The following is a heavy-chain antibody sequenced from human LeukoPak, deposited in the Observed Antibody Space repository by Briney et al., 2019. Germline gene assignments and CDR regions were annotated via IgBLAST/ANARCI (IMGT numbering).Heavy chain of an antibody. J-gene: IGHJ4*02. CDR2: MRRDGNEI. Sequence: PGGSLRLSCSASGFTFSTYWMSWVRQAPGKGLEWVANMRRDGNEIYYLDSVRGRFTISRDNARNSLYLQMNSLRAEDTAIYYRARFITMLRGLIITRKEFDYWGQGTLVTVSS. V-gene: IGHV3-7*03. CDR1: GFTFSTYW. D-gene: IGHD3-10*01. CDR3: ARFITMLRGLIITRKEFDY.